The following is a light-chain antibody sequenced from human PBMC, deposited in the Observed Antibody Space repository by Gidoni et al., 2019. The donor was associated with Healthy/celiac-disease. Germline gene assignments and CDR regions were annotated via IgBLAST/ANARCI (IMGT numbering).Light chain of an antibody. CDR2: GAS. CDR3: QQYGSPRIT. Sequence: EIVLTPSPGTLSLSPGERATLSCRASQSVSSSYLAWYQQKPGQAPRLLIYGASSRATGIPDRFSGSGSVTDFTLTIIRLEPEDFAVYYCQQYGSPRITFGQGTRLEIK. J-gene: IGKJ5*01. CDR1: QSVSSSY. V-gene: IGKV3-20*01.